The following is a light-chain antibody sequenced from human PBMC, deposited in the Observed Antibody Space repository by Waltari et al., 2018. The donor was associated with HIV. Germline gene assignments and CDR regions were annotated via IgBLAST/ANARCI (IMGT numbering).Light chain of an antibody. CDR3: AAWDDSLNAHVL. Sequence: QSVLTQPPSASGTPGQRVTISCSGRNSNIGSNTVNWYQQPPGTAPKLLIYNNNQRPSGVSDRVSGSKSGTSASLAISGLQSEDEADYYCAAWDDSLNAHVLFGGGTKLTVL. CDR2: NNN. J-gene: IGLJ2*01. V-gene: IGLV1-44*01. CDR1: NSNIGSNT.